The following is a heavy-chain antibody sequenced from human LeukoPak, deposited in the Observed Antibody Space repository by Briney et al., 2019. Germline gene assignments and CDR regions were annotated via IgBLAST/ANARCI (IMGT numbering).Heavy chain of an antibody. CDR2: ISGSGGST. V-gene: IGHV3-23*01. J-gene: IGHJ6*02. CDR1: GFTFSSYA. Sequence: PGGSLRLSCAASGFTFSSYAMSWVRQAPGKGLEWVSAISGSGGSTYYADSVKGRFTISRDNSKNTLYLQMNSLRAEDTAVYYCAKDRSSSWYLWSHYYYGMDVWGQGTTVTVSS. D-gene: IGHD6-13*01. CDR3: AKDRSSSWYLWSHYYYGMDV.